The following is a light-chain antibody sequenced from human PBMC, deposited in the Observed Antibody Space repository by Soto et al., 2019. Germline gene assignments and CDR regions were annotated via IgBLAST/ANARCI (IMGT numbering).Light chain of an antibody. CDR3: CSYAGNYYV. V-gene: IGLV2-11*01. CDR1: SSDVGIYNY. CDR2: DVR. J-gene: IGLJ1*01. Sequence: QSVLTQPRSVSGSPGQSVTISCTGTSSDVGIYNYVSWYQQHPGKAPKLMIYDVRKRPSGVPGRFSGSKSGNTASLTISGLQAEDEAHYYCCSYAGNYYVFGTGTKATVL.